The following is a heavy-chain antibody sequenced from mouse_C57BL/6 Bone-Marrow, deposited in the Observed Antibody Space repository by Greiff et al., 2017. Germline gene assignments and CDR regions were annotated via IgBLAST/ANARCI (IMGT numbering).Heavy chain of an antibody. CDR1: GFNIKDYY. J-gene: IGHJ1*03. CDR3: TTPFCDGCSHWYFDV. D-gene: IGHD2-3*01. CDR2: IDPEDGDT. Sequence: VQLQQSGAELVRPGASVKLSCTASGFNIKDYYMHWVKQRPEQGLEWIGRIDPEDGDTEYAPTFQGKATMTTDTSSNTAYLQLSSLTSEDTAFYYCTTPFCDGCSHWYFDVWGTGATVTVSS. V-gene: IGHV14-1*01.